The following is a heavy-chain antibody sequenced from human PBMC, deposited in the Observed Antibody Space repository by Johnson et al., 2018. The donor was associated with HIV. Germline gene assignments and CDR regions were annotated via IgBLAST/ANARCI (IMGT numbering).Heavy chain of an antibody. J-gene: IGHJ3*02. D-gene: IGHD3-16*01. V-gene: IGHV3-30*02. CDR3: AKPPSMGADAFDI. Sequence: QVQLVESGGGLVQPGGSLRLSCAASGFTFSSYGMHWVRQAPGKWLEWVAFIRYDGSNKYYADSVKGRFTISRDNSKNTLYLQMNSLRAEDTAVYYCAKPPSMGADAFDIWGQGTGVTVSS. CDR2: IRYDGSNK. CDR1: GFTFSSYG.